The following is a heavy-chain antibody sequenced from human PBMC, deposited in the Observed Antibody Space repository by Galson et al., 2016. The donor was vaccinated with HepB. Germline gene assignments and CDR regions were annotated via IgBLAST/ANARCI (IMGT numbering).Heavy chain of an antibody. Sequence: SLRLSCAASGFTVSNNYMIWVRQAPGKGLEWVSVVYSGGATYYADSVKGRFTISRDNSKNTLYLQMNGLRAEDTAVYYCAKGWGISRQENYYGMDVWGQGTTVTVSS. J-gene: IGHJ6*02. CDR2: VYSGGAT. V-gene: IGHV3-53*01. CDR3: AKGWGISRQENYYGMDV. D-gene: IGHD3-16*01. CDR1: GFTVSNNY.